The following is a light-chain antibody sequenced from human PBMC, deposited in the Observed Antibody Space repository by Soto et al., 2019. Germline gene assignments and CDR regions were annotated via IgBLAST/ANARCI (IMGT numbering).Light chain of an antibody. Sequence: EIVMTQSPATLSVSPGERATLSCRASQSVSSNLAWYQQKPGQAPRLLIYGASTRATGIPARFSGSGSGTEFTLTISSLEPEDFAVYYCQQRRSWQVTFGQGTRLEIK. CDR1: QSVSSN. CDR2: GAS. V-gene: IGKV3-15*01. CDR3: QQRRSWQVT. J-gene: IGKJ5*01.